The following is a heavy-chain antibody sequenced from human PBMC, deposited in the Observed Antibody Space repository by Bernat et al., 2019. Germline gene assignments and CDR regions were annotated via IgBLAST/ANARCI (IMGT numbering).Heavy chain of an antibody. CDR2: IYYSGST. CDR3: ARHPTEMATIPDAFDI. Sequence: QLQLQESGPGLVKPSETLSLTCTVSGGSISSSSYYWGWIRQPPGKGLEWIGSIYYSGSTYYNPSLKSRVTISVDTSKNQFSLKLSSVTAADTAVYYCARHPTEMATIPDAFDIWGQGTMVTVSS. CDR1: GGSISSSSYY. J-gene: IGHJ3*02. D-gene: IGHD5-24*01. V-gene: IGHV4-39*01.